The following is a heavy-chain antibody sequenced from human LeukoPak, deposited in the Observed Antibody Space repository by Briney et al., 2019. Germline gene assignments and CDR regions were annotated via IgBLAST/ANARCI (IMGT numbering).Heavy chain of an antibody. V-gene: IGHV1-69*05. D-gene: IGHD5-18*01. Sequence: ASVKVSCKASGGTFSSYAISWVRQAPGQGLEWMGGIIPIFGTANYAQKFQGRVTITTDESTSTAYMELSSLRSEDTVVYYCARGSWDTAMVRLIFDIWGQGTMVTVSS. CDR3: ARGSWDTAMVRLIFDI. CDR2: IIPIFGTA. J-gene: IGHJ3*02. CDR1: GGTFSSYA.